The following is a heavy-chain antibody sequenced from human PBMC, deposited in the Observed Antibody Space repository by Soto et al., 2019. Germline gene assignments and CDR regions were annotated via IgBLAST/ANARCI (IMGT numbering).Heavy chain of an antibody. CDR2: IYPGDSDT. J-gene: IGHJ4*02. CDR1: GYTFSNFW. Sequence: PGESLKISCRCSGYTFSNFWIAWVRHLPGKGLEWMGIIYPGDSDTRYSPSFQGQVTISADKSIIAAFLQWSSLKASDTAMYYCVRPLDSSGWYDYWGQGTLVTVSS. D-gene: IGHD6-19*01. V-gene: IGHV5-51*01. CDR3: VRPLDSSGWYDY.